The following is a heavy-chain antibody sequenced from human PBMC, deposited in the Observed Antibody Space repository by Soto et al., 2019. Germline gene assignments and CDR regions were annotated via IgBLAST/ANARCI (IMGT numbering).Heavy chain of an antibody. CDR3: AKFGSSPSWFDP. CDR2: ISGSGGST. J-gene: IGHJ5*02. CDR1: GCTFIGYA. V-gene: IGHV3-23*01. Sequence: GGSMRLSCAASGCTFIGYARSWVSQAPGKGLEWVSAISGSGGSTYYADSVKGRFTISRDNSKNTLYLQMNSLRAEDTAVYYCAKFGSSPSWFDPWGQGTLVTVSS. D-gene: IGHD6-6*01.